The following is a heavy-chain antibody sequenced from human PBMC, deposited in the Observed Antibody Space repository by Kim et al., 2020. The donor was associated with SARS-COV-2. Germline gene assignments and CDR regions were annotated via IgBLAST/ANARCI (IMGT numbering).Heavy chain of an antibody. CDR2: ISSSGSTI. V-gene: IGHV3-48*03. D-gene: IGHD6-13*01. J-gene: IGHJ6*02. Sequence: GGSLRLSCTASGFTFSSYEMNWVRQAPGKGLEWVSYISSSGSTIYYADSVKGRFTISRDNAKNSLYLQMNSLRAEDTAVYYCARADRQTQGYSSSRLYYYGMDVWGQGTTVTVSS. CDR1: GFTFSSYE. CDR3: ARADRQTQGYSSSRLYYYGMDV.